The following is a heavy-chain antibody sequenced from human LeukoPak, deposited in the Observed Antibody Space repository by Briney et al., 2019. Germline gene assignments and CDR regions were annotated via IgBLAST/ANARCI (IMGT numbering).Heavy chain of an antibody. Sequence: PGGSRRRSCVASGFSVSSDYMTWVRQAPGKGLEWVSVLYSGGSTYYADSVKGRFTISRDNSKNTLYLQMNNLRVEDTSVYYCARYHTALNYWGQGTLVTASS. CDR1: GFSVSSDY. CDR2: LYSGGST. CDR3: ARYHTALNY. V-gene: IGHV3-53*01. J-gene: IGHJ4*02. D-gene: IGHD5-18*01.